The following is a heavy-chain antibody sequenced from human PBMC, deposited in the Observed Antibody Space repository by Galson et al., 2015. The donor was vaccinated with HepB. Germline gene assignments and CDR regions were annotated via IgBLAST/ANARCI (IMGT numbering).Heavy chain of an antibody. V-gene: IGHV1-18*01. CDR2: ISAYNGNT. CDR1: GYTFSNYG. CDR3: ARDIMTGTPAY. D-gene: IGHD3-9*01. Sequence: SVKVSCKASGYTFSNYGITWVRQAPGQGLEWMGWISAYNGNTNYAQKFQGRVTMATDTSTSTGYMELKSLKSDDTAVYYCARDIMTGTPAYWGQGTLVTVSS. J-gene: IGHJ4*02.